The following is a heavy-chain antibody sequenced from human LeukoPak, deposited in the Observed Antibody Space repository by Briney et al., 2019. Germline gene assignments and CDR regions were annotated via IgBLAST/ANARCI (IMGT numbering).Heavy chain of an antibody. V-gene: IGHV3-23*01. Sequence: PGGSLRLSCAASGFTFRDYTMNWVRQAPGKGLEWVSAISGSGGSTYYADSVKGRFTISRDNSKNTLYLQMNSLRAEDTAVYYCAKPSSSWLSTPHFDYWGQGTLVTVSS. CDR2: ISGSGGST. CDR3: AKPSSSWLSTPHFDY. CDR1: GFTFRDYT. J-gene: IGHJ4*02. D-gene: IGHD6-13*01.